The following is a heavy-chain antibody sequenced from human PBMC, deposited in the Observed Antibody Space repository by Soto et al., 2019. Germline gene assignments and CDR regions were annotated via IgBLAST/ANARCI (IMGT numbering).Heavy chain of an antibody. Sequence: QVQLQESGPGLVKPSETLSLTCTVSGGSISSYYWSWIRQPPGKGLEWIGYIYYSGSTNYSPSLKSRITISVDTSKPQFSLKLSSVTAADTAVYYCARLDSRGFFDSWGQGTLVTVSS. CDR2: IYYSGST. J-gene: IGHJ4*02. CDR1: GGSISSYY. V-gene: IGHV4-59*08. CDR3: ARLDSRGFFDS. D-gene: IGHD3-22*01.